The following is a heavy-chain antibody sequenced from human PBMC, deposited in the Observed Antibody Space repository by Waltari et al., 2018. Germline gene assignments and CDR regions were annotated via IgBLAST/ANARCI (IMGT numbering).Heavy chain of an antibody. CDR3: ARDSVLGELPDY. J-gene: IGHJ4*01. D-gene: IGHD3-10*01. V-gene: IGHV4-59*01. Sequence: QGQLQESGAGLVKPSETLSLTCTVSGGSISSYYWSGIRQPPGKGLEWSGYIYYSGSTTSSPSLKRRVTISVDTSKNQFSLKLSSVTAADTAVYYCARDSVLGELPDYWGHGTLVTVSA. CDR1: GGSISSYY. CDR2: IYYSGST.